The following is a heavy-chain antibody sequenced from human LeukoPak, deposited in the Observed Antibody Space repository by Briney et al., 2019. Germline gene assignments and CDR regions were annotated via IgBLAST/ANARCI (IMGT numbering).Heavy chain of an antibody. CDR2: IHHTGNT. Sequence: SETLSLTCTVSGSSITTYTHWGWIRQSPGKGLEWIASIHHTGNTYYNPSLESRVTISVDTSKNQFSLKLSSVTAADAAVYYCARGHLYDSSGYYYDYWGQGTLVTVSS. CDR3: ARGHLYDSSGYYYDY. CDR1: GSSITTYTH. V-gene: IGHV4-38-2*02. D-gene: IGHD3-22*01. J-gene: IGHJ4*02.